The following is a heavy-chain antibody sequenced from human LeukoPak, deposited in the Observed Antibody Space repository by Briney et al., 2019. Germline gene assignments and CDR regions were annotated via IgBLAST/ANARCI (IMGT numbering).Heavy chain of an antibody. CDR2: ISSRSSHT. J-gene: IGHJ4*02. D-gene: IGHD6-19*01. V-gene: IGHV3-11*03. Sequence: PGGSLRLSCAASGFTFSDYYMSWIRQAPGKGLEWVSYISSRSSHTNYADSVKGRFTISRDNAKNSLYLQVNSLRAEDTAVYYCARFSSGWYYFDYWGQGTLVTVSS. CDR3: ARFSSGWYYFDY. CDR1: GFTFSDYY.